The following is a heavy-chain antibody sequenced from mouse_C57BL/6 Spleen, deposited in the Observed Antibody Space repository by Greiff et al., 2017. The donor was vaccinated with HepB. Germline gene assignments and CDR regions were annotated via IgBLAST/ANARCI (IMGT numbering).Heavy chain of an antibody. CDR3: ARGATTGPRFAY. Sequence: SGPELVKPGASVKMSCKASGYTFTDYNMHWVKQSHGKSLEWIGYINPNNGGTSYNQKFKGKATLTVNKSSSTAYMELRSLTSEDSAVYYCARGATTGPRFAYWGQGTLVTVSA. D-gene: IGHD3-1*01. CDR1: GYTFTDYN. V-gene: IGHV1-22*01. J-gene: IGHJ3*01. CDR2: INPNNGGT.